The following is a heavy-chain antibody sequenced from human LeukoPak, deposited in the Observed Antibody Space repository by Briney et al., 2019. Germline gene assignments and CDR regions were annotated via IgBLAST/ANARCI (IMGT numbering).Heavy chain of an antibody. CDR3: ARDGSTVTNYYFDY. D-gene: IGHD4-17*01. CDR2: ISSSSSYI. CDR1: GFTFSSYS. Sequence: PGGSLRLSCAASGFTFSSYSMNWVRQAPGKGLEWVPSISSSSSYIYYADSVKGRFTISRDNAKNSLYLQMNSLRAEDTAVYYCARDGSTVTNYYFDYWGQGTLVTVSS. V-gene: IGHV3-21*01. J-gene: IGHJ4*02.